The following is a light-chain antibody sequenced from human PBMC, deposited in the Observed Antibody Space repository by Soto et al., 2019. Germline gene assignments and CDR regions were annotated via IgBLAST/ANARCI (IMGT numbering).Light chain of an antibody. J-gene: IGKJ4*01. CDR1: QGISSY. CDR3: QQRNSYPLT. V-gene: IGKV1-9*01. CDR2: AAS. Sequence: IQLTQSPSSLSASVGDRVTITCRASQGISSYLAWYQQKPVRAPKLLIYAASTLQSGVPSRFSGSGSGTDFTLTISSLQPEDFATYYCQQRNSYPLTFGGGTKVDIK.